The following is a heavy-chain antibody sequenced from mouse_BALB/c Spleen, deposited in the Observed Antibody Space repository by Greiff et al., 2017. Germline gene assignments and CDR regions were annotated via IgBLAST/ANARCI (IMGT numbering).Heavy chain of an antibody. CDR1: GYSITSGYS. CDR3: ARRDLTTVVANPWYFDV. Sequence: EVQLQESGPDLVKPSQSLSLTCTVTGYSITSGYSWHWIRQFPGNKLEWMGYIHYSGSTNYNPSLKSRISITRDTSKNQFFLQLNSVTTEDTATYYCARRDLTTVVANPWYFDVWGAGTTVTVSS. V-gene: IGHV3-1*02. CDR2: IHYSGST. J-gene: IGHJ1*01. D-gene: IGHD1-1*01.